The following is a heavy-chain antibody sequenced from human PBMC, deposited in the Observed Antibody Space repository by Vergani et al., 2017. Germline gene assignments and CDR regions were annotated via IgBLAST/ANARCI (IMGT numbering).Heavy chain of an antibody. CDR3: ARQAGRAVAPRKIYYFDY. V-gene: IGHV4-38-2*01. CDR2: IYHSGST. Sequence: QVQLQESGPGLVKPSETLSLTCAVSGHSISSGYYWGWTRQPPGKGLEWIGSIYHSGSTYYNPSLKSRVTISVDTSKNQFSLKLSSVTAADTAVYYCARQAGRAVAPRKIYYFDYWGQGTLVTVSS. D-gene: IGHD6-19*01. CDR1: GHSISSGYY. J-gene: IGHJ4*02.